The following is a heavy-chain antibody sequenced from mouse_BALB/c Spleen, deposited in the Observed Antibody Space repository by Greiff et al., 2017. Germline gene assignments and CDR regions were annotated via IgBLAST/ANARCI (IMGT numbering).Heavy chain of an antibody. CDR3: AITGTDYAMDY. CDR2: IDPANGNT. D-gene: IGHD4-1*01. V-gene: IGHV14-3*02. CDR1: GFNIKDTY. J-gene: IGHJ4*01. Sequence: EVQLQESGAELVKPGASVKLSCTASGFNIKDTYMHWVKQRPEQGLEWIGRIDPANGNTKYDPKFQGKATITADTSSNTAYLQLSSLTSEDTAVYYCAITGTDYAMDYWGQGTSVTVSS.